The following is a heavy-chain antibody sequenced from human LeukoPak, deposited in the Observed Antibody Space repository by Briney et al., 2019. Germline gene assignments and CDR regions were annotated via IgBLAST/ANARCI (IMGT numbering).Heavy chain of an antibody. CDR3: ARDWTMVRGVSGDY. Sequence: GGSLRLSCAASGFTFSSYAMHWVRQAPGKGLEWLAVISYDGSNKYYADSVKGRFTISRDNSKNTLYLQMNSLRAEDTAVYYCARDWTMVRGVSGDYWGQGTLVTVSS. D-gene: IGHD3-10*01. J-gene: IGHJ4*02. V-gene: IGHV3-30-3*01. CDR2: ISYDGSNK. CDR1: GFTFSSYA.